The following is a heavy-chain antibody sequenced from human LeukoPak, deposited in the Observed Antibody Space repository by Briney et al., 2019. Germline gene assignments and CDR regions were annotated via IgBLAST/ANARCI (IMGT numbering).Heavy chain of an antibody. Sequence: SETLSLTCTVSSGSISSSSYYWGWIRKPPGRGLAWNGSIYYSGSTYYNPSLKSRVTISVYTSKNQFSLKLSSVTAADTAVYYCARHRRGRGITMRVADWGQGTLVTVSS. CDR1: SGSISSSSYY. V-gene: IGHV4-39*01. J-gene: IGHJ4*02. CDR3: ARHRRGRGITMRVAD. CDR2: IYYSGST. D-gene: IGHD3-22*01.